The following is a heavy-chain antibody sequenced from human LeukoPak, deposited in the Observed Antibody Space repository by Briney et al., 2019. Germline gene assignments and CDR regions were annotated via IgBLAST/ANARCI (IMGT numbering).Heavy chain of an antibody. D-gene: IGHD1-26*01. CDR2: IFNSGTT. V-gene: IGHV4-39*01. CDR3: ARHGSYYFWFDP. Sequence: PSETLSLTCTVSGGSISSSTYFWGWIRQPPGKGLEWIGSIFNSGTTYYNPSFKSRVTISVDTSKNQFSLKLNSVTAADTAVYYCARHGSYYFWFDPWGQGTLVTVSS. J-gene: IGHJ5*02. CDR1: GGSISSSTYF.